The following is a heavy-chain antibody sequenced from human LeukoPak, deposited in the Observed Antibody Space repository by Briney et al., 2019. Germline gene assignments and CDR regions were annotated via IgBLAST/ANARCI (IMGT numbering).Heavy chain of an antibody. CDR3: ARELGVGVIGDAFDM. CDR2: ISSNGGST. Sequence: GGSLRLSCAASGFTFSSYAMHWVRQAPGKGLEYVSAISSNGGSTYYANSVKGRFTISRDNAKNTLSLQMDSLGTEDTAVYYCARELGVGVIGDAFDMWGQGTMVTVSS. CDR1: GFTFSSYA. D-gene: IGHD3-22*01. J-gene: IGHJ3*02. V-gene: IGHV3-64*01.